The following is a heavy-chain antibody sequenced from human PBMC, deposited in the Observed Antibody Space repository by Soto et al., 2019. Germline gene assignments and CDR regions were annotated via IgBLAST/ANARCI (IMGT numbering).Heavy chain of an antibody. Sequence: EVQLVESGGGLVKPGGSLRLSCAASGFTFNNAWMSWVRQAPGKGLEWVGRIRSKTDGGTTDYAALVKGRFTISRDDSKNTLYLQMNSLKTEDTAGYYCTTVWFYYDTSGLARLYFDYWGQGTLVTVSS. J-gene: IGHJ4*02. D-gene: IGHD3-22*01. CDR1: GFTFNNAW. CDR3: TTVWFYYDTSGLARLYFDY. CDR2: IRSKTDGGTT. V-gene: IGHV3-15*01.